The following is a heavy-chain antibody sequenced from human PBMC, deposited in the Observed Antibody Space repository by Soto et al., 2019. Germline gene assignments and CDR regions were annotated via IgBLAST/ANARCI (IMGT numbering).Heavy chain of an antibody. CDR3: EREGPSGYFEY. J-gene: IGHJ4*02. D-gene: IGHD7-27*01. Sequence: SETLCLTRAVSGGSISSYDWSCLRHLAGKGMESIGRIYTNGTTNYNPSLRSRVTTSVDTSKNQFSLKLSSVTAADTAVYYSEREGPSGYFEYWCQGNVVTV. V-gene: IGHV4-4*07. CDR1: GGSISSYD. CDR2: IYTNGTT.